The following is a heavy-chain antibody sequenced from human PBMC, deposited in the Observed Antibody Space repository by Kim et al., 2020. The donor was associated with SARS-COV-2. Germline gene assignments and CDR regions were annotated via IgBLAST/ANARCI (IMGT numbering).Heavy chain of an antibody. D-gene: IGHD3-10*01. CDR3: ARGSGRGDGMDV. J-gene: IGHJ6*02. CDR2: ISSSSSYI. V-gene: IGHV3-21*01. Sequence: GGSLRLSCAASGFTFSSYSMNWVRQAPGKGLEWVSSISSSSSYIYYADSVKGRFTISRDNAKNSLYLQMNSLRAEDTAVYYCARGSGRGDGMDVWGQGTTVTVSS. CDR1: GFTFSSYS.